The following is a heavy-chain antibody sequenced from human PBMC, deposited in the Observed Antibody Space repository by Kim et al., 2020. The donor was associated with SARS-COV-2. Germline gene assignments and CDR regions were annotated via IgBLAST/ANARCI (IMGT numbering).Heavy chain of an antibody. CDR3: ARVGTYYYDSSGYI. D-gene: IGHD3-22*01. V-gene: IGHV4-39*07. J-gene: IGHJ4*02. Sequence: PALTRRVTISVDTSKNQVSLKLSSVTAADTAVYYCARVGTYYYDSSGYIWGQGTLVTVSS.